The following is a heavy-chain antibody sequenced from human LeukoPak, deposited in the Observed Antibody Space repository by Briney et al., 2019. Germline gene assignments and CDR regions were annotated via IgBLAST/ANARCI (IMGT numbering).Heavy chain of an antibody. CDR2: TYYRSTWDN. D-gene: IGHD2-2*01. V-gene: IGHV6-1*01. CDR3: ARRLTQYDCFDP. Sequence: SQTLSLTCAISGDSVSSNSVAWNWIRQSPSRGLEWLGSTYYRSTWDNVYAVSVRGRITVNPDTSKNQFSLHLNSVTPEDTAVYYCARRLTQYDCFDPWGQGILVTVSS. J-gene: IGHJ5*02. CDR1: GDSVSSNSVA.